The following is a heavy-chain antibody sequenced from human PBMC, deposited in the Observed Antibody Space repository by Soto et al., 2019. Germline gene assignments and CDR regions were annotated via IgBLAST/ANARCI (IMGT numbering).Heavy chain of an antibody. CDR2: INHSGST. CDR3: ARHDFWSGSDY. D-gene: IGHD3-3*01. J-gene: IGHJ4*02. Sequence: QVQLQQWGAGLLKPSETLSLPCAVYGGSFSGYYWSWIRQPPGKGLEWIGEINHSGSTNYNPSLKSRVTISVDTSKNQFSLKLSSVTAADTAVYYCARHDFWSGSDYWGQGTLVTVSS. V-gene: IGHV4-34*01. CDR1: GGSFSGYY.